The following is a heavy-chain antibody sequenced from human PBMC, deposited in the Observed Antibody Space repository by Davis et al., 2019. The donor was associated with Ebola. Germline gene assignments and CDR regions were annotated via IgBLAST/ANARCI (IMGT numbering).Heavy chain of an antibody. CDR1: GGSFSGYH. CDR2: INHSGNT. Sequence: SETLSLTCAVYGGSFSGYHWSWIRQPPGKGLEWIGEINHSGNTNYNPSLKSRVTVSVDTSKNQFSLKLTSVTAADTAVYYCARHPSGTRGFFDYWGQGTLVTVSS. CDR3: ARHPSGTRGFFDY. J-gene: IGHJ4*02. D-gene: IGHD3-10*01. V-gene: IGHV4-34*01.